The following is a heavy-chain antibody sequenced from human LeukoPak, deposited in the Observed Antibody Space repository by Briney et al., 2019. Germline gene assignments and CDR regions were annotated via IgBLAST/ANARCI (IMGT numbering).Heavy chain of an antibody. V-gene: IGHV3-30*04. CDR3: ARDDLESSGYYDY. CDR2: ISYDGSNK. J-gene: IGHJ4*02. Sequence: GGSLRLSCAASGFTFSSYAMHWVRQAPGKGLEWVAVISYDGSNKYYADSVKGRFTISRDNSKNTLDLQMNSLRAEDTAVYYCARDDLESSGYYDYWGQGTLVTVSS. D-gene: IGHD3-22*01. CDR1: GFTFSSYA.